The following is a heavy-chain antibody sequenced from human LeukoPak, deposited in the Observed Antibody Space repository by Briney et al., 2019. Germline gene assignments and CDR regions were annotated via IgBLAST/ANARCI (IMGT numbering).Heavy chain of an antibody. CDR1: GFTFSSYA. Sequence: GRSLRLSCAASGFTFSSYAMYWVRQAPGKGLEWVAVISYDGSNKYYADSVKGRFTISRDNSKNTLYLQMNSLRAEDTAVYYCARTYSVAGTWHYYYGMDVWGQGTTVTVSS. V-gene: IGHV3-30-3*01. CDR3: ARTYSVAGTWHYYYGMDV. J-gene: IGHJ6*02. CDR2: ISYDGSNK. D-gene: IGHD6-19*01.